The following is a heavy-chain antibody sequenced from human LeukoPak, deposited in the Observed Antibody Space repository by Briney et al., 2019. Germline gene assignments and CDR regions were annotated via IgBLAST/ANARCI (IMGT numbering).Heavy chain of an antibody. J-gene: IGHJ2*01. D-gene: IGHD3-22*01. CDR3: ARDRPYYDSSGYYLRWYFDL. Sequence: SETLSLTCTVSGASISSSGYYWSWIRQHPGKGLEWIGYIYYTGSTYYNPSLKSRVIISVDTSKNQFSLKLSSVTAADTAVYYCARDRPYYDSSGYYLRWYFDLWGRGTLVTVSS. CDR1: GASISSSGYY. CDR2: IYYTGST. V-gene: IGHV4-31*03.